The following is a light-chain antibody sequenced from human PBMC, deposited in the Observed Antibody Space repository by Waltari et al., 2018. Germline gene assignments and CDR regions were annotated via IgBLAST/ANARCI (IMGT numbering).Light chain of an antibody. V-gene: IGLV3-19*01. Sequence: SSELTQDPAVSVALGQTVRITCQGDSLRSYYASWYQQKPGQAPVLVIYGKNNRPSGIPDRFSGSSSGNTASLTITGAQAEDEADYYCNSRHSSGNRWVFGGGTKLTVL. CDR2: GKN. CDR3: NSRHSSGNRWV. J-gene: IGLJ3*02. CDR1: SLRSYY.